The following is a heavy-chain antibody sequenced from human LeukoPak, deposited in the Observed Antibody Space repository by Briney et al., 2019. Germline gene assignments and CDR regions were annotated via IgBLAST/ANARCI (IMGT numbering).Heavy chain of an antibody. CDR1: GFTFSSHA. V-gene: IGHV3-23*01. D-gene: IGHD2-8*01. CDR2: VTGNGVTT. CDR3: AKDRLYPNDIFDV. J-gene: IGHJ3*01. Sequence: GGSLRLSCVASGFTFSSHAMSWVRQAPGKGPEWVAAVTGNGVTTWYAPFVKGRFIISRDNSKNTLYLQMSGLRAEDTALFYCAKDRLYPNDIFDVWGQGTMVTVS.